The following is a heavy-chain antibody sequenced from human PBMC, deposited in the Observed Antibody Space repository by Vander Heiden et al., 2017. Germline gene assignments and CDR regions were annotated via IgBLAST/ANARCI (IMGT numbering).Heavy chain of an antibody. D-gene: IGHD4-17*01. J-gene: IGHJ3*02. CDR1: EFTLSNSW. CDR3: ARGTDYGGRGRGAFDI. CDR2: DGRDT. V-gene: IGHV3-74*03. Sequence: EAHLVESGGGLVQPGGSLRLSCVGSEFTLSNSWMHWFRQAPGKGLGWVSRDGRDTTYADSVRGRFTISRDNAKNTLYLQMNSLRAEDTGVYYCARGTDYGGRGRGAFDIWGQGTRVTVSS.